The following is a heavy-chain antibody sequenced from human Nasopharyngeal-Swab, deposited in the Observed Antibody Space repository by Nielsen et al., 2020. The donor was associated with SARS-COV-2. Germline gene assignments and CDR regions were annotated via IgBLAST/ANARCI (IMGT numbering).Heavy chain of an antibody. CDR3: AKEGGEAAAGTALYYYYGMDV. D-gene: IGHD6-13*01. V-gene: IGHV3-30*04. CDR1: GFTFSSYA. CDR2: ISYDGSNK. Sequence: GESLKISCAASGFTFSSYAMHWVRQAPGKGLEWVAVISYDGSNKYYADSVKGRFTISRDNSKNTLYLQMNSLRAEDTAVYYCAKEGGEAAAGTALYYYYGMDVWGQGTTVTVSS. J-gene: IGHJ6*02.